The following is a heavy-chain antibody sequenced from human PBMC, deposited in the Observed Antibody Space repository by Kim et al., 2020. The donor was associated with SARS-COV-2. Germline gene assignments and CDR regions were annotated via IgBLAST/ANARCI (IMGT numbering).Heavy chain of an antibody. V-gene: IGHV3-23*01. D-gene: IGHD6-19*01. CDR2: IRDSGGSR. J-gene: IGHJ1*01. CDR3: AKVTSGSSGGFEYVQY. CDR1: GFTVDDYA. Sequence: GGSLRLSCAASGFTVDDYAMGWVRQAPGKGLEWVSGIRDSGGSREDADAVKGPFSISRENSKNTLYLQMGSLRAEDTAVYYCAKVTSGSSGGFEYVQYWGQGTLVTVSS.